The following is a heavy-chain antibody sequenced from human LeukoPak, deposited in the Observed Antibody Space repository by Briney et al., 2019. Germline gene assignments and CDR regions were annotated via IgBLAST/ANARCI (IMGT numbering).Heavy chain of an antibody. CDR1: GYTFTSYD. D-gene: IGHD5-18*01. CDR3: ARASGGGYSYTYYYYGMDV. CDR2: MNPNSGNT. J-gene: IGHJ6*02. Sequence: ASVKVSCKASGYTFTSYDINWVRQATGQGLEWMGWMNPNSGNTGYAQKFQGRVTMTRNTSISTAYMELSSLRSEDTAVYYCARASGGGYSYTYYYYGMDVWGQGTTVTVSS. V-gene: IGHV1-8*01.